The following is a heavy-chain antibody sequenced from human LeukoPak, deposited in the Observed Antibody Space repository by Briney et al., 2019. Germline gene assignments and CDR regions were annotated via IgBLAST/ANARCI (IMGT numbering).Heavy chain of an antibody. CDR2: IYYSGST. CDR1: GGSIISSSYY. J-gene: IGHJ4*02. Sequence: SETLSLTCTVSGGSIISSSYYWGWIRQPPGKGLEWIGSIYYSGSTYYNPSLKSRVTISVDTSKNQFSLKLSSVTAADTAVYHCARQVLGGGDCYSICLDYFDYWGQGTLVTVSS. D-gene: IGHD2-21*02. CDR3: ARQVLGGGDCYSICLDYFDY. V-gene: IGHV4-39*01.